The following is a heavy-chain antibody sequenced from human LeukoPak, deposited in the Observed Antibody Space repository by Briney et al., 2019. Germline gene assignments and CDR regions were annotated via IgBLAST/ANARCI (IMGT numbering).Heavy chain of an antibody. D-gene: IGHD3-9*01. J-gene: IGHJ4*02. CDR2: ISGSGGST. Sequence: EGSLRLSCAASGFTFSSYAMSWVRQAPGKGLGWVSAISGSGGSTYYADSVKGRFTISRDNSKNTLYLQMNSLRAEDTAVYYCAKDVPHVLRYFDWSYWGQGTLVTVSS. CDR3: AKDVPHVLRYFDWSY. CDR1: GFTFSSYA. V-gene: IGHV3-23*01.